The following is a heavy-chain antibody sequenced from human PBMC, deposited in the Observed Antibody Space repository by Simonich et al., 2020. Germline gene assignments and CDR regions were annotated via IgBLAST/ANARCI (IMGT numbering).Heavy chain of an antibody. Sequence: QVQLQESGPGLVKPSETLSLTCTVSGGSISSYYWSWIRQPPGKGLEWIGYIYYSGSTNYNPALKSRVTISVDTSKNQFSLKLGSVTAADTAVYYCARHDRWLQFYFDYWGQGTLVTVSS. V-gene: IGHV4-59*08. J-gene: IGHJ4*02. CDR3: ARHDRWLQFYFDY. CDR2: IYYSGST. CDR1: GGSISSYY. D-gene: IGHD5-12*01.